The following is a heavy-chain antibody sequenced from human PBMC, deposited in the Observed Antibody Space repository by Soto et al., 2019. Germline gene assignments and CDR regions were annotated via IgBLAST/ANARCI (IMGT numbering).Heavy chain of an antibody. D-gene: IGHD6-19*01. CDR2: INHSGST. V-gene: IGHV4-34*01. J-gene: IGHJ4*02. CDR3: ARTSQIGAVAGTRQNFDY. CDR1: GGSFSGYY. Sequence: SETLSLTCAVYGGSFSGYYWSWIRQPPGKGLEWIGEINHSGSTNYNPSLKSRVTILVDTSKNQFSLKLSSVTAADTAVYYCARTSQIGAVAGTRQNFDYWGQGTLVTVSS.